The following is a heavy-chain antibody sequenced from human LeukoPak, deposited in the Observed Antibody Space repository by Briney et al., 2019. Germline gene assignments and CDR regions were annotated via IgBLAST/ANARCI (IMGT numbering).Heavy chain of an antibody. V-gene: IGHV1-8*03. CDR1: VYTFTIYD. CDR3: ARGGPSRRGY. D-gene: IGHD3-16*01. J-gene: IGHJ4*02. CDR2: MNPNSGNT. Sequence: ASVTVSFTSSVYTFTIYDINWVRQAPGQGLEWMGWMNPNSGNTGYAQKFKGRVTITTNTSISTAYMELSSLRSEDTAVYYCARGGPSRRGYWGQGTLVTVSS.